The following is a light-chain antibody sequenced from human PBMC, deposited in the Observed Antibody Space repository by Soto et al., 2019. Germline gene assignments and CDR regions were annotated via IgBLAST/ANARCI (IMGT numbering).Light chain of an antibody. CDR3: QRYTAWPFV. Sequence: ESVMTQAPATLSESPGESVSLSCRASESLFGFLAWYQQKPGQAPRLLIYGVSTKATGVPARFSGSGSAADFTLTISSVQSDDSAVYYCQRYTAWPFVFGQGTNVDIK. CDR1: ESLFGF. V-gene: IGKV3-15*01. J-gene: IGKJ2*01. CDR2: GVS.